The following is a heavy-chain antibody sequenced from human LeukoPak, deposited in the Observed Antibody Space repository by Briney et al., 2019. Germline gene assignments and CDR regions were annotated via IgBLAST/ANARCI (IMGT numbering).Heavy chain of an antibody. D-gene: IGHD6-19*01. CDR3: AKKSLTVAGPSHFDY. J-gene: IGHJ4*02. CDR1: GFIFSNAW. V-gene: IGHV3-21*04. CDR2: IDTSTTYM. Sequence: GGSLRLSCAASGFIFSNAWMNWVRQAPGKGLEWVSSIDTSTTYMTYADSVKGRFTISRDNARNTLYLQMNSLRAEDTAVYYCAKKSLTVAGPSHFDYWGQGTLVTVSS.